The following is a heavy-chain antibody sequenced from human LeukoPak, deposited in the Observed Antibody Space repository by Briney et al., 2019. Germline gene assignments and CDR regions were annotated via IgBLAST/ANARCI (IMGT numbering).Heavy chain of an antibody. V-gene: IGHV3-48*03. CDR1: GFTFSSYE. J-gene: IGHJ4*02. CDR2: ISGGGTTI. CDR3: ARGWLSNTFDC. Sequence: GGSLRLSCAASGFTFSSYEMNWVRQAPGKGLEWVSYISGGGTTIYLADSVKGRFTISRDNAKNSLYLQMSSLRAEDTAVYYCARGWLSNTFDCWGQGTLVTVSS. D-gene: IGHD6-19*01.